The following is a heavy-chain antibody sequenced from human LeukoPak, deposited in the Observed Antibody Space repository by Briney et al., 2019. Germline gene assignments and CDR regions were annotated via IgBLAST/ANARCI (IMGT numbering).Heavy chain of an antibody. CDR2: MNPNSGNT. CDR3: ARSLSRIKLYNWFDP. J-gene: IGHJ5*02. D-gene: IGHD2/OR15-2a*01. V-gene: IGHV1-8*01. Sequence: ASVKVSCKASGYTFTSYDINWVQQATGQGLEWMGWMNPNSGNTGYAQKFQGRVTMTRNTSISTAYMELSSLRSEDTAVYYCARSLSRIKLYNWFDPWGQGTLVTVSS. CDR1: GYTFTSYD.